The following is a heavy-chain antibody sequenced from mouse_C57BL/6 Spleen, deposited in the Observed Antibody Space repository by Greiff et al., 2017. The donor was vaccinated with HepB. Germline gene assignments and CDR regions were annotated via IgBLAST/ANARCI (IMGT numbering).Heavy chain of an antibody. D-gene: IGHD1-1*01. CDR3: ARYYDYAMDY. CDR2: IRNKANGYTT. V-gene: IGHV7-3*01. Sequence: EVKLVESGGGLVQPGGSLSLSCAASGFTFTDYYMSWVRQPPGKALEWLGFIRNKANGYTTEYSASVKGRFNISRDNSQSILYLQMNALRAEDSATYYCARYYDYAMDYWGQGTSVTVSS. CDR1: GFTFTDYY. J-gene: IGHJ4*01.